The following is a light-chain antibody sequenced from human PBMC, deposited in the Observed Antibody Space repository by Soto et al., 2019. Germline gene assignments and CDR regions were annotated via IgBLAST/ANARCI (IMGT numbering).Light chain of an antibody. CDR2: GNS. CDR3: QYYDLSLSGDVV. CDR1: SSNIGAGYD. V-gene: IGLV1-40*01. J-gene: IGLJ2*01. Sequence: QSVLTQPPSVSGAPGQRVTISCTGSSSNIGAGYDVHWYQQLPGTAPKLLIYGNSNRPSGVPDRFSGSKSDTSASLAITGLQSEDEADYDCQYYDLSLSGDVVFGGGTKLTVL.